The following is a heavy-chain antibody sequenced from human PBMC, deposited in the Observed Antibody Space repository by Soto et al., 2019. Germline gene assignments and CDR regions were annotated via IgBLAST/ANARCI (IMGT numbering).Heavy chain of an antibody. CDR1: GFTFSSYA. D-gene: IGHD1-26*01. V-gene: IGHV3-23*01. CDR3: AKSVEFIVGAKDYFDY. CDR2: ISGSGGST. J-gene: IGHJ4*02. Sequence: GGSLRLSCAASGFTFSSYAMSWVRQAPGKGLEWVSAISGSGGSTYYADSVKGRFTISRDNSKNTLYLQMNSLRAEDTAVYYCAKSVEFIVGAKDYFDYWGQGTLVTVSS.